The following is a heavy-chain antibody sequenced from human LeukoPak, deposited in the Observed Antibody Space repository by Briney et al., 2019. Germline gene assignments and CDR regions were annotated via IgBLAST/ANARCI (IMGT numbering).Heavy chain of an antibody. J-gene: IGHJ4*02. Sequence: QSEGSLRLSCTASGFTFGDSAMSWVRQAPGKGLEWVGFIRSKAYGGTTEYAASVKGRFTISRDDSKSIAYLQMNSLKTEDTAVYYCTRYGGNSFSYWGQGTLVTVSS. V-gene: IGHV3-49*04. D-gene: IGHD4-23*01. CDR2: IRSKAYGGTT. CDR3: TRYGGNSFSY. CDR1: GFTFGDSA.